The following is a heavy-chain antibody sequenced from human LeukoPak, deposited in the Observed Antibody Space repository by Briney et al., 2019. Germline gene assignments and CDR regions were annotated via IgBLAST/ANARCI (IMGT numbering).Heavy chain of an antibody. J-gene: IGHJ4*02. CDR3: AKALRGCSGGSCYYFDY. Sequence: QPGGSLRLSCAASGFTFSSYWMTWVRQAPGKGLEWVANIKQDESEKYYVDSVKGRFTISRDNSKNTLYLQMNSLRAEDTAVYYCAKALRGCSGGSCYYFDYWGQGTLVTVSS. CDR2: IKQDESEK. V-gene: IGHV3-7*03. D-gene: IGHD2-15*01. CDR1: GFTFSSYW.